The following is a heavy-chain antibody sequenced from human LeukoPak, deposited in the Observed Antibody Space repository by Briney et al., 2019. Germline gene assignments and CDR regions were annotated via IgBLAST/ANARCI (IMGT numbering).Heavy chain of an antibody. CDR3: AREVPYDSSVYYQPFDY. D-gene: IGHD3-22*01. J-gene: IGHJ4*02. CDR2: TSAYNGNT. V-gene: IGHV1-18*01. CDR1: GYTFTSYG. Sequence: ASVKVSCKASGYTFTSYGINWVRQAPGQGLEWMGCTSAYNGNTNYAQKLQGRVTMTTDTSTSTAYMELRSLRSDDTAVYYCAREVPYDSSVYYQPFDYWGQGTLVTVSS.